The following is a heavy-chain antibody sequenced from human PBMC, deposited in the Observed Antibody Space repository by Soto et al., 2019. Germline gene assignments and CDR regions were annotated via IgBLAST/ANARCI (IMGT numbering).Heavy chain of an antibody. D-gene: IGHD4-17*01. J-gene: IGHJ4*02. V-gene: IGHV4-30-2*01. CDR3: ASRANYGDYIAY. CDR2: IYHFGST. CDR1: GGSISSGGYS. Sequence: QLQLQESGSELVKPSQTLCLTCAVSGGSISSGGYSWSWIRQPPGKGLEWIGYIYHFGSTYYNPSLKSRVTISVDRSKNQFSLKLNSVTAADTAVYYCASRANYGDYIAYWGQGTLVTVSS.